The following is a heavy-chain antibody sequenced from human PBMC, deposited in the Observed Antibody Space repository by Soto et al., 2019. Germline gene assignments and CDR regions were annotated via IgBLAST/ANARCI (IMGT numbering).Heavy chain of an antibody. CDR3: ARAGKENWNYVDYFDY. J-gene: IGHJ4*02. V-gene: IGHV3-33*01. CDR1: GFTFSSYG. Sequence: GGSLRLSCAASGFTFSSYGMHWVRQAPGKGLEWVAVIWYDGSNKYYADSVKGRFTISRDNSKNTLYLQMNSLRAEDTAVYYCARAGKENWNYVDYFDYWGQGTLVTVSS. D-gene: IGHD1-7*01. CDR2: IWYDGSNK.